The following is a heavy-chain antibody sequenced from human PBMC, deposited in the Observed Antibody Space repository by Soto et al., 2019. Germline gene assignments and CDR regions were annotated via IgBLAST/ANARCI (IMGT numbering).Heavy chain of an antibody. CDR3: AKDGNWLDVFLDL. D-gene: IGHD5-12*01. CDR2: SSTSCRST. CDR1: GIDFSNYA. V-gene: IGHV3-23*01. J-gene: IGHJ4*02. Sequence: GGSLRLSCVVSGIDFSNYAMTWVRQAPGKGLEWVAISSTSCRSTYHAASVRGRFTISRDNSKNTLYLHRSGLRAEATAVYYCAKDGNWLDVFLDLWGQGARVTVYS.